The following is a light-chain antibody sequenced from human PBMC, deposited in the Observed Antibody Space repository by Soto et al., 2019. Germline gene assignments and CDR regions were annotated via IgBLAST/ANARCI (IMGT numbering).Light chain of an antibody. J-gene: IGKJ4*01. V-gene: IGKV1D-12*01. CDR1: QDISTW. Sequence: DIQMTQSPSSVSASVGDRVTITCRASQDISTWLAWYQQKPGEAPTLLISAASSLQSGVPSRFSGSGSGTDFTLTISSLQPEDFASYYCQQANSFPLTVGGGTKVEIK. CDR3: QQANSFPLT. CDR2: AAS.